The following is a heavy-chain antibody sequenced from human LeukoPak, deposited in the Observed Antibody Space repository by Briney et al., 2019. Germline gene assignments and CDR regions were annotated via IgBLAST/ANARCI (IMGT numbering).Heavy chain of an antibody. D-gene: IGHD3-22*01. CDR3: ARRSYYYDSSGYYF. CDR2: ISSSSSYI. J-gene: IGHJ4*02. CDR1: GFTFSSYS. Sequence: GGSLRLSCAASGFTFSSYSMNWVRQAPGKGLEWVSSISSSSSYIYYADSVKGRFTISRDNAKNSLYLQMNSLRAEDAAVYYCARRSYYYDSSGYYFWGQGTLVTVSS. V-gene: IGHV3-21*01.